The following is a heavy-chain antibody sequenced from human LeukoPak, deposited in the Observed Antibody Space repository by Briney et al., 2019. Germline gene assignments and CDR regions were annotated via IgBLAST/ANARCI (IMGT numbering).Heavy chain of an antibody. J-gene: IGHJ4*02. CDR3: ARDWSEGSGSYIDY. D-gene: IGHD3-10*01. CDR2: TSYDGFRQ. V-gene: IGHV3-30*04. CDR1: GFSFGRHA. Sequence: GDLRLSCVASGFSFGRHAMHWVRQTPGKGLEWLVVTSYDGFRQYYADFVRGRFTISRENSNNTLYLHMNDLRVDDTGIYYCARDWSEGSGSYIDYWGQGALVTVSS.